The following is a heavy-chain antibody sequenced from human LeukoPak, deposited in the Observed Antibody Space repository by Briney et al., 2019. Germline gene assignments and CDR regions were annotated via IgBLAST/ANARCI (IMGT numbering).Heavy chain of an antibody. Sequence: ASVKVSCKASGYTFTSYGISWVRQAPGQGLEWMGWISAYNGNTNYAQKLQGRVTMTTDTSTSTAYMELRSLRAEDTAVYYCAKGVDTAMDPHGWFDPWGQGTLVTVSS. CDR1: GYTFTSYG. CDR3: AKGVDTAMDPHGWFDP. CDR2: ISAYNGNT. J-gene: IGHJ5*02. V-gene: IGHV1-18*01. D-gene: IGHD5-18*01.